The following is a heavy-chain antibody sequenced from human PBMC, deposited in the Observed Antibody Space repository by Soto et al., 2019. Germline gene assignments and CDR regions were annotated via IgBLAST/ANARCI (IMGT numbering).Heavy chain of an antibody. Sequence: PSETLSLTCSVSGGSIRSSSYWGWIRQPPGKGLEWIGYIHYSGKTDYNSSLKSRVTISVDTSKNQFSLNLSSVTAADTAVYYCARSLTTVVTMDVWGQGTTVTSP. V-gene: IGHV4-39*01. CDR3: ARSLTTVVTMDV. CDR1: GGSIRSSSY. CDR2: IHYSGKT. J-gene: IGHJ6*02. D-gene: IGHD4-17*01.